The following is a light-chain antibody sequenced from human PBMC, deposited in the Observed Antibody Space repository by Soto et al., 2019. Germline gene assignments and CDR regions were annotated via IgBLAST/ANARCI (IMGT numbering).Light chain of an antibody. Sequence: QSALTQPRSVSGSPGQSVTISCTGTSSDIGDSDYVSWYQQHPGKAPKVMIYDVNKRPSGVPDRFSGSKSGNTASLTISGLQTEDEAEYYCCSYAGIYTWVFGGGTKLTVL. CDR2: DVN. CDR3: CSYAGIYTWV. J-gene: IGLJ3*02. CDR1: SSDIGDSDY. V-gene: IGLV2-11*01.